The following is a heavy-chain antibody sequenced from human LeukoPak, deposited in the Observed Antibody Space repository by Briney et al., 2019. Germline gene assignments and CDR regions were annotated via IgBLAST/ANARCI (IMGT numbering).Heavy chain of an antibody. D-gene: IGHD2-21*02. Sequence: GRSLRLSCAASGFIFNNYAIHWVRQAPGKGLEWVAVISYDGDNKYYADSVKGRFTISRDNSKNTLYLQMNSLRAEDTAVYYCGRAYCGGACYHLDYWGQGTLVTVSS. CDR2: ISYDGDNK. V-gene: IGHV3-30*04. J-gene: IGHJ4*02. CDR1: GFIFNNYA. CDR3: GRAYCGGACYHLDY.